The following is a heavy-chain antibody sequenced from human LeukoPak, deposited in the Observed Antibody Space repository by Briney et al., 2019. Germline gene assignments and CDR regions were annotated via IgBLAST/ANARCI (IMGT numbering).Heavy chain of an antibody. CDR3: ARDQYYYGSGSYIDY. D-gene: IGHD3-10*01. CDR1: GGSFSGYY. CDR2: INHSGST. V-gene: IGHV4-34*01. Sequence: SETLSLTCAVYGGSFSGYYWSWIRQPPGKGLEWIGEINHSGSTNYNPSLKSRVTISVDTSKNQFSLKLSSVTAADTAVYYCARDQYYYGSGSYIDYWGQGTLVTVSS. J-gene: IGHJ4*02.